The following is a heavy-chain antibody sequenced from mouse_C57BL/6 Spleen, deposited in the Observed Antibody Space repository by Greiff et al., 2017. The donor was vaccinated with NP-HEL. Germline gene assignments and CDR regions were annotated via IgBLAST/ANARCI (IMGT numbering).Heavy chain of an antibody. CDR1: GFNIKDYY. V-gene: IGHV14-1*01. J-gene: IGHJ2*01. CDR2: IDPEDGDT. D-gene: IGHD2-1*01. Sequence: VQLKQSGAELVRPGASVKLSCTASGFNIKDYYMHWVKQRPEQGLEWIGRIDPEDGDTEYAPKFQGKATMTADTSSNTAYLQLSSLTSEDTAVYYCTRIYYGILFDYWGQGTTLTVSS. CDR3: TRIYYGILFDY.